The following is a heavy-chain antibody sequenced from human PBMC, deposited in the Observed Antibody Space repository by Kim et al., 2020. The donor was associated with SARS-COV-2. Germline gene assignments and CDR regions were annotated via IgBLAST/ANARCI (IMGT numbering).Heavy chain of an antibody. CDR3: ARGGLSPITMVRGDFDY. J-gene: IGHJ4*02. Sequence: VKGRFTISRDNAKNSLYLQMNSLRAEDTAVYYCARGGLSPITMVRGDFDYWGQGTLVTVSS. V-gene: IGHV3-21*01. D-gene: IGHD3-10*01.